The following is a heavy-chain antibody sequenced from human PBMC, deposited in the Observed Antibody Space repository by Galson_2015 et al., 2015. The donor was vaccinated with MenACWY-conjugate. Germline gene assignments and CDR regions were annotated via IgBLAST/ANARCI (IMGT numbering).Heavy chain of an antibody. CDR1: RISFRTYN. D-gene: IGHD3-10*01. CDR3: ASDYGSGTYYMGWFDP. J-gene: IGHJ5*02. CDR2: ISSTSTTI. V-gene: IGHV3-48*02. Sequence: SLRLSCAASRISFRTYNMNWVRQAPGKGLEWVSYISSTSTTIYYADSVKGRFTISRDNAKNSLYLQMNSLKDEDTAVYYCASDYGSGTYYMGWFDPWGQGTLVTVSS.